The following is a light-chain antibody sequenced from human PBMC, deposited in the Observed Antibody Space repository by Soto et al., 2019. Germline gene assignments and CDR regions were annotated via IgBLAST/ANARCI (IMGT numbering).Light chain of an antibody. Sequence: DIQMTQSPSSVSASVGDRVTITCRASQGINNWLAWYQQQKPGEAPKLLIYTASSLQTGVPSRFSGSGSGTEFTLTISSLQPEDFATYYCLQHNSYPLTFGGGTKVDI. V-gene: IGKV1-17*03. CDR3: LQHNSYPLT. J-gene: IGKJ4*01. CDR1: QGINNW. CDR2: TAS.